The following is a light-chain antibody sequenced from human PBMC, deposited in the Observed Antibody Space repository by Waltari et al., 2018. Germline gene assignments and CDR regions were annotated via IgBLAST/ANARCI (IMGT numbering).Light chain of an antibody. V-gene: IGKV3-20*01. CDR3: QHYVRLPVT. J-gene: IGKJ1*01. CDR2: AAS. Sequence: IMLTQSPDTLSLSPGERATLSCRASQSLGTFLVWYQQKPGQAPRLLIYAASTRATGIPDRFSGSGSGTDFSLIISRLEPEDFAVYYCQHYVRLPVTFGQGTKVEIK. CDR1: QSLGTF.